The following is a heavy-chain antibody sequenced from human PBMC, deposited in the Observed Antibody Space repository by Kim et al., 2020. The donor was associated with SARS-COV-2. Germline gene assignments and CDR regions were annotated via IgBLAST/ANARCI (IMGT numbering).Heavy chain of an antibody. J-gene: IGHJ4*02. Sequence: TSYAQEFQGRVTMTRDTSTSTVYMELSSLRSEDTAVYYCARDGMVATLYYWGQGTLVTVSS. CDR3: ARDGMVATLYY. CDR2: T. D-gene: IGHD5-12*01. V-gene: IGHV1-46*01.